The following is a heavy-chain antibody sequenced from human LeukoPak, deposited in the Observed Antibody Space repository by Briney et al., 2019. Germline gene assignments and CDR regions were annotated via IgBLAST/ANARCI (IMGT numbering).Heavy chain of an antibody. D-gene: IGHD3-22*01. CDR2: IKQDGSEK. CDR3: ARTLYYYDSSGYGGIGY. CDR1: GFTFSSYW. V-gene: IGHV3-7*01. J-gene: IGHJ4*02. Sequence: QPGGSLRLSCAASGFTFSSYWMSWVRQAPGKGLEWVANIKQDGSEKYYVDSVKGRFNISRDNAKNSLYLQMNSLRAEDTAVYYCARTLYYYDSSGYGGIGYWGQGTLVTVSS.